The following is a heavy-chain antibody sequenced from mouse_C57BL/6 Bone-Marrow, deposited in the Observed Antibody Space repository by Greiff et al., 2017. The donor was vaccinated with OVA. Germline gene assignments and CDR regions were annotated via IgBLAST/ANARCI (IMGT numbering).Heavy chain of an antibody. CDR2: INSDGGST. D-gene: IGHD2-10*02. Sequence: EVKLQESGGGLVQPGESLKLSCESNEYEFPSHDMSWVRKTPEKRLELVAAINSDGGSTYYPDTMERRFIISRDNTKKNLYLQMSSLRSEDTALYYCARRVYGKGGYFDVWGTGTTVTVSS. CDR3: ARRVYGKGGYFDV. V-gene: IGHV5-2*01. J-gene: IGHJ1*03. CDR1: EYEFPSHD.